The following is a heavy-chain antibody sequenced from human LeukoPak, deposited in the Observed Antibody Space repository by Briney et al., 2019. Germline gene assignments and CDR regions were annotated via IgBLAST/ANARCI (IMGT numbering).Heavy chain of an antibody. J-gene: IGHJ3*02. D-gene: IGHD4-17*01. CDR3: ARMTTVTTEGI. CDR2: INSDGSDT. V-gene: IGHV3-74*01. Sequence: GGSLRLSCAASGYTFSHFWIHWVRQAPGKGLVWVSRINSDGSDTIYADSVKGRFTSSRDNAKNILYLQMNNLRAEDTAVYYCARMTTVTTEGIWGQGTMVTVSS. CDR1: GYTFSHFW.